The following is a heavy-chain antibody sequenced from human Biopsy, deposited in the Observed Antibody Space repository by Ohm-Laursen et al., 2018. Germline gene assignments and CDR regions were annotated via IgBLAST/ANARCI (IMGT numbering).Heavy chain of an antibody. CDR2: INPRSGST. V-gene: IGHV1-46*01. J-gene: IGHJ4*02. D-gene: IGHD1-26*01. CDR1: GYNFPTHY. CDR3: ARWETTLGRSLDS. Sequence: ASVKVSCKTSGYNFPTHYMHWVRQAPGQGLEWMAMINPRSGSTFYAQKFQDRVTMTSDTSTGTAYMELTSLTSDDTAVYFCARWETTLGRSLDSWGQGTLVAVSS.